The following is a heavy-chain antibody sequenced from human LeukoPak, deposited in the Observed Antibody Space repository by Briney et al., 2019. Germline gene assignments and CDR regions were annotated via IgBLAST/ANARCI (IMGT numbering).Heavy chain of an antibody. D-gene: IGHD6-19*01. CDR2: IYYTGST. J-gene: IGHJ4*01. Sequence: SETLSLTCTVSGDSMSNSYCTWIRHPPWKGLECIGFIYYTGSTTYNPSLWSRVTISIDTSKNQFSLRLSSVTAADTAMYYCARGGWSVGYWGQGTLVTVSS. CDR1: GDSMSNSY. V-gene: IGHV4-59*01. CDR3: ARGGWSVGY.